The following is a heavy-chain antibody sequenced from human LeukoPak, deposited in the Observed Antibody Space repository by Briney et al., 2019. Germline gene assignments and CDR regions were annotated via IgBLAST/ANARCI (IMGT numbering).Heavy chain of an antibody. CDR1: GFTFSSYA. D-gene: IGHD4-17*01. J-gene: IGHJ4*02. CDR2: ISYDGSNK. V-gene: IGHV3-30-3*01. Sequence: GGSLRLSCAASGFTFSSYAMHWVRQAPGKGLEWVAVISYDGSNKYYTDSVKGRFTISRDNSKNTLYLQMNSLRGEDTALYYCARETGGTVGSTDFDYWGQGTLVTVSS. CDR3: ARETGGTVGSTDFDY.